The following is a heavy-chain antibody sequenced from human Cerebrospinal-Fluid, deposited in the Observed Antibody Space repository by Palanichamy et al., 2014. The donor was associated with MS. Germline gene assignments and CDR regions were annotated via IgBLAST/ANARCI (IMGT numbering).Heavy chain of an antibody. Sequence: QLQLQESGPGLAKPSETLSLTCTVSGDSISRTSSYWGWIRQPPGKGLEWIGTISDGGNTYYSPSLKSRLTMSVDTSKNQFSLDLSSVTAADTAVYYCARVHYYDTPYFDYWGQGTLVTVSS. CDR2: ISDGGNT. D-gene: IGHD3-22*01. CDR3: ARVHYYDTPYFDY. J-gene: IGHJ4*02. CDR1: GDSISRTSSY. V-gene: IGHV4-39*01.